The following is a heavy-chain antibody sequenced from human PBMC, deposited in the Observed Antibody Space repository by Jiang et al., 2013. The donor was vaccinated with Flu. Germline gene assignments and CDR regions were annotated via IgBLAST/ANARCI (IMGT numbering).Heavy chain of an antibody. V-gene: IGHV4-59*01. CDR3: ARGNRDGYSFDAFDI. CDR1: GDSISPFF. J-gene: IGHJ3*02. D-gene: IGHD5-24*01. Sequence: LLKPSETLSLTCTVSGDSISPFFWSWMRQPPGKGLEWLGYIYFTGSTNYNPSLKGRLTLSVDMSQSQLSLNLSSVTAADTAIYYCARGNRDGYSFDAFDIWGQGTMVTVSS. CDR2: IYFTGST.